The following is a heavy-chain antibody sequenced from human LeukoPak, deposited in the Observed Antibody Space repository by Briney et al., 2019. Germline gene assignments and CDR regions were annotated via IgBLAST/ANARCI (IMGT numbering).Heavy chain of an antibody. CDR2: INPNSGGT. CDR1: GYTFTAYY. CDR3: ARANSYGSGSLVN. V-gene: IGHV1-2*02. Sequence: PVKFPSKAPGYTFTAYYMHGVRQAPGQGLEWMGWINPNSGGTKSAQKFYGRVTMTRDTSISTDYMELSRLRDDATAAYFCARANSYGSGSLVNWGQGTLVTVSS. J-gene: IGHJ4*02. D-gene: IGHD3-10*01.